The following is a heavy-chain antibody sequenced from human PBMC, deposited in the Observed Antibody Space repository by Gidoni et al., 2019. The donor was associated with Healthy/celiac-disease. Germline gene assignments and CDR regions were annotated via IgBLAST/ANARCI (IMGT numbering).Heavy chain of an antibody. V-gene: IGHV3-9*01. Sequence: EVQLVESGGGLVQPGRSLRLSCAASGSTFDDSAMHWVRQAPGKGLEWVSGISWNSGSIGYADSVKGRFTISRDNAKNSLYLQMNSLRAEDTALYYCAKALYRSSWFRSSMDVWGQGTTVTVSS. CDR2: ISWNSGSI. CDR1: GSTFDDSA. CDR3: AKALYRSSWFRSSMDV. J-gene: IGHJ6*02. D-gene: IGHD6-13*01.